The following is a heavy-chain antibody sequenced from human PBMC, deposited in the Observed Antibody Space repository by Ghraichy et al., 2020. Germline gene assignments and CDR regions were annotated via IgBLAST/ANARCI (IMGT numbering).Heavy chain of an antibody. J-gene: IGHJ6*02. CDR3: ARRGPWGIVVVPARYYGMDV. V-gene: IGHV4-34*01. D-gene: IGHD2-2*01. CDR2: INHSGST. CDR1: GGSFSGYY. Sequence: ETLSLTCAVYGGSFSGYYWSWIRQPPGKGLEWIGEINHSGSTNYNPSLKSRVTISVDTSKNQFSLKLSSVTAADTAVYYCARRGPWGIVVVPARYYGMDVWGQGTTVTVSS.